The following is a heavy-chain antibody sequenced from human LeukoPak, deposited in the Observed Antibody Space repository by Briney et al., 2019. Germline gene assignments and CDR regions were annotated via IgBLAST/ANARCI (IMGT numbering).Heavy chain of an antibody. D-gene: IGHD2-2*01. CDR3: ARGPYCSSTSCYHGYYYYMDV. Sequence: SVKVSCKASGYTFTSYGISWVRQAPGQGLEWMGGIIPIFGTANYAQKFQGRVTITADESTSTAYMELSSLRSEDTAVYYCARGPYCSSTSCYHGYYYYMDVWGKGTTVTVSS. CDR2: IIPIFGTA. CDR1: GYTFTSYG. J-gene: IGHJ6*03. V-gene: IGHV1-69*13.